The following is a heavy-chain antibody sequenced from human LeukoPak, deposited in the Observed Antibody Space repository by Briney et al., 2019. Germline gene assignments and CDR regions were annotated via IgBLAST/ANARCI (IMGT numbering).Heavy chain of an antibody. Sequence: SETLSLTCTVSGGSISSGGYYWSWIRQHPGKGLEWIGYIYYSGSTYYNPSLKSRVTISVDTSKNQFSLKLSSVTAADTAVYYCARAAYSGSYHSDYWGQGTLVTVSS. J-gene: IGHJ4*02. D-gene: IGHD1-26*01. CDR1: GGSISSGGYY. CDR2: IYYSGST. V-gene: IGHV4-31*03. CDR3: ARAAYSGSYHSDY.